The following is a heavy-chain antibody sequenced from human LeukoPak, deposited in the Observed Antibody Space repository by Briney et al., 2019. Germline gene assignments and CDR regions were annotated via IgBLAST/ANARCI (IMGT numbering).Heavy chain of an antibody. V-gene: IGHV4-34*01. Sequence: SETLSLTCAVYGGSFSGYYWSLIRQPPGKGLEWIGEINHSGSTNYNPSLKSRVTISVDMSKNQFSLKLSSVTAADTAVYYCARYCSSTSCYRYYYYGLDVWGQGTTVTVSS. CDR3: ARYCSSTSCYRYYYYGLDV. CDR1: GGSFSGYY. D-gene: IGHD2-2*01. CDR2: INHSGST. J-gene: IGHJ6*02.